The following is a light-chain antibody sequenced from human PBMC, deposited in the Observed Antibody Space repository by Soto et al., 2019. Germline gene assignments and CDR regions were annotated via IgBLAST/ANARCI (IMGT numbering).Light chain of an antibody. J-gene: IGLJ1*01. V-gene: IGLV2-14*01. Sequence: QSALTQPASVSGSPGQSITISCTGTSRDVGGFKYVSWYQQHPGKAPKLMIYEVSHRPSGVSNRFSGFKSGNTASLTISGLQAGDEADYYCSSYTSSSTPFVFGTGTKLTVL. CDR1: SRDVGGFKY. CDR3: SSYTSSSTPFV. CDR2: EVS.